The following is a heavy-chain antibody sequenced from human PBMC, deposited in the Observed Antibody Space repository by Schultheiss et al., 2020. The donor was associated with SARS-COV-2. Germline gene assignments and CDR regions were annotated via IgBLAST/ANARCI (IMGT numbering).Heavy chain of an antibody. CDR2: ITSSGGTT. V-gene: IGHV3-23*01. CDR1: GFTFSSYA. J-gene: IGHJ4*02. Sequence: GGSLRLSCAASGFTFSSYAMSWVRQAPGKGLEWVSAITSSGGTTNYADSVRGRFTISRDNSKNTLYLQMNSLRAEDTAVYYCARGARSTSGPDFWGQGTLVTVSS. D-gene: IGHD5/OR15-5a*01. CDR3: ARGARSTSGPDF.